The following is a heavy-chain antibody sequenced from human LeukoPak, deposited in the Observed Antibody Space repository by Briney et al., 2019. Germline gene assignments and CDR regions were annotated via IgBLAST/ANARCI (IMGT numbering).Heavy chain of an antibody. J-gene: IGHJ4*02. D-gene: IGHD3-22*01. CDR3: ARSVDYYDSSGYLYFDY. V-gene: IGHV1-69*04. CDR1: GGTFSSYA. Sequence: ASVKVSCKASGGTFSSYAISWVRQAPGQGLEWMGRIIPIFGIANYAQKFQGRVTITADKSTSTAYMELSSLRSEDTAVYYCARSVDYYDSSGYLYFDYWGQGTLVTASS. CDR2: IIPIFGIA.